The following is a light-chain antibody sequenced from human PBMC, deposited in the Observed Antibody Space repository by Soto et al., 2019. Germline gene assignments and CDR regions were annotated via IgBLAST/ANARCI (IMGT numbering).Light chain of an antibody. CDR1: QSISSW. J-gene: IGKJ5*01. CDR2: DAS. V-gene: IGKV1-5*01. Sequence: IQMTQSTSTPFAPVGAKVTNTCRASQSISSWLAWYQQKPGKAPKLLIYDASSLESGVPSRFSGSGSGTEFTLTISSLQPDDFATYYCQQYNSFSITFGQGTRLEIK. CDR3: QQYNSFSIT.